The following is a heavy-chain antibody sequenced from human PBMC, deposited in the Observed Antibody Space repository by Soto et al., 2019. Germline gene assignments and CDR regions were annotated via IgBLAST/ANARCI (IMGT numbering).Heavy chain of an antibody. D-gene: IGHD5-18*01. Sequence: SETLSLTCAVYGGSFSGYYWSWIRQPPGKGLEWIGEINHSGSTNYNPSLKSRVTISVDTSKNQFSLKLSSVTAADTAVYYCARGEGYSYGFIPNWFDPWGQGTLVTVSS. CDR2: INHSGST. V-gene: IGHV4-34*01. CDR3: ARGEGYSYGFIPNWFDP. CDR1: GGSFSGYY. J-gene: IGHJ5*02.